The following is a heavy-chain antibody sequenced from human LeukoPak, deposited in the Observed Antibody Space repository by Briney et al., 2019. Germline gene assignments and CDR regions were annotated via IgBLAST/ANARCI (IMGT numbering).Heavy chain of an antibody. CDR3: ARGSDFYGSGSSPVFDY. CDR1: GYTFISHG. V-gene: IGHV1-18*01. Sequence: ASVKVSCKASGYTFISHGITWVRQAPGQGLEWMGWISTYNGNTNYARKIQDRVTMTTDTSTSTAYMELRSLRSDDTAVYYCARGSDFYGSGSSPVFDYWGQGTLVTVSS. CDR2: ISTYNGNT. D-gene: IGHD3-10*01. J-gene: IGHJ4*02.